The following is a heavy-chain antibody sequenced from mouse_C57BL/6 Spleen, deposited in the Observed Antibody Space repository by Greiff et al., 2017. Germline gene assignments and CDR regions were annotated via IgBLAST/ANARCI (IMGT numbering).Heavy chain of an antibody. V-gene: IGHV1-15*01. CDR2: IAPETGGT. Sequence: VQLVESGAELVRPGASVTLSCKASGYTFTDYEMHWVKQTPVHGLEWIGAIAPETGGTAYNQKFKGKAILTADKSSSTAYMELRSRTSEDSAVYYCTRSGYYGSSPHWYFDVWGTGTTVTVSS. CDR1: GYTFTDYE. CDR3: TRSGYYGSSPHWYFDV. D-gene: IGHD1-1*01. J-gene: IGHJ1*03.